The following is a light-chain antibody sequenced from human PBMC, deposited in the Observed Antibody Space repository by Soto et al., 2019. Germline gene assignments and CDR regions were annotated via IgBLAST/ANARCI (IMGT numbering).Light chain of an antibody. Sequence: IQLTQSPSSLSASVGDRVTITCRASQGISSSVAWYQQKPGKAPKLLIYAASTLQSGVPTRFSGSGSGTDFTLTSNSLQPEYFANYYCQQLNSFPRTFGQGTRLETK. J-gene: IGKJ5*01. V-gene: IGKV1-9*01. CDR2: AAS. CDR3: QQLNSFPRT. CDR1: QGISSS.